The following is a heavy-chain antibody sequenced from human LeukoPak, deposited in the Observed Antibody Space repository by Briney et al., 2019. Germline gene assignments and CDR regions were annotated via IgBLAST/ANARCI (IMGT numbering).Heavy chain of an antibody. CDR3: ARTKVAAAAGTDY. Sequence: ASVKVSCKASGYTFTSYDINWVRQATGQGLEWMGWMNPNSGNTGYAQKFQGRVTMIRNTSISTAYMELSSLRSEDTAVYYCARTKVAAAAGTDYWGQGTLVTVSS. CDR2: MNPNSGNT. V-gene: IGHV1-8*01. CDR1: GYTFTSYD. J-gene: IGHJ4*02. D-gene: IGHD6-13*01.